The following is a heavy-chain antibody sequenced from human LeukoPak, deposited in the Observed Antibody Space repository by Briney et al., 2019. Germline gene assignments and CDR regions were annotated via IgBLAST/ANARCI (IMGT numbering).Heavy chain of an antibody. D-gene: IGHD2-2*01. J-gene: IGHJ6*02. CDR1: GYTFTSYD. CDR3: ARGRYCSSTSCLVPYYYYGMDV. Sequence: ASVKVSCKASGYTFTSYDINWVRQATGQGLEWMGWMNPNSGNTGCAQKFQGSVTMTRNTSISTAYMELSSLRSEDTAVYYCARGRYCSSTSCLVPYYYYGMDVWGQGTTVTVSS. CDR2: MNPNSGNT. V-gene: IGHV1-8*01.